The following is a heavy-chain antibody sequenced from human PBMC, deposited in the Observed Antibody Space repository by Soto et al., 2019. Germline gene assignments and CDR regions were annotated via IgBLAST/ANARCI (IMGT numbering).Heavy chain of an antibody. CDR2: IYYSGST. D-gene: IGHD3-9*01. J-gene: IGHJ6*02. Sequence: PSETLSLTCTVSGGSISSYYWSWIRQPPGKGLEWIGYIYYSGSTNYNPSLKSRVTISVDTSKNQFSLKLSSVTAADTAVYYCARGPAYYDILTGYYYGAGFYYGMEVWGQGTTVTVSS. CDR3: ARGPAYYDILTGYYYGAGFYYGMEV. CDR1: GGSISSYY. V-gene: IGHV4-59*01.